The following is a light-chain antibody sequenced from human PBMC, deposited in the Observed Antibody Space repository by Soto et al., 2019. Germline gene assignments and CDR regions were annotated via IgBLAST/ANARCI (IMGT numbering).Light chain of an antibody. J-gene: IGKJ4*01. CDR2: GAS. CDR1: QSVNSNY. CDR3: QQYNNWPLT. Sequence: IVLTQSPGTLSLSPGERATLSCRASQSVNSNYLAWYQQKRGQAPRLLSYGASSRATGIPDRVSGSGLGTDFTLTISSLKSEDFEVYYCQQYNNWPLTFGGGTKVDIK. V-gene: IGKV3-20*01.